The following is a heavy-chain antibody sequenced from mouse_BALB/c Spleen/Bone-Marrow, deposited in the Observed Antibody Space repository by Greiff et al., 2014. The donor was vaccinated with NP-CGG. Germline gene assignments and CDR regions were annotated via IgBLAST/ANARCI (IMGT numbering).Heavy chain of an antibody. J-gene: IGHJ2*01. Sequence: VQLQESGPGLVAPSQSLSITCTVSGFSLTGYGVHWVRQPPGKGLEWLGVIWAGGSTNYNSTLMSRLSISKDNSKSQVFLKMNSLQTDDTAMYYCARYYYGFLDYWGQGTTLTVSS. CDR2: IWAGGST. D-gene: IGHD1-2*01. CDR3: ARYYYGFLDY. V-gene: IGHV2-9*02. CDR1: GFSLTGYG.